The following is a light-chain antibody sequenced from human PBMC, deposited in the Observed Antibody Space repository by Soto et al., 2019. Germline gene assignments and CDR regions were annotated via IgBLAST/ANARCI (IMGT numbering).Light chain of an antibody. Sequence: EIVLTQSPATLSLSPGERATLSCRASQSVSSYLAWYQQKPGQAPRLLIYDASNRATGIPARFNGSGSRTDFTLTISSLEPEDFAVYYCQQRSNWPLTFGGGTKVEIK. J-gene: IGKJ4*01. CDR3: QQRSNWPLT. CDR2: DAS. CDR1: QSVSSY. V-gene: IGKV3-11*01.